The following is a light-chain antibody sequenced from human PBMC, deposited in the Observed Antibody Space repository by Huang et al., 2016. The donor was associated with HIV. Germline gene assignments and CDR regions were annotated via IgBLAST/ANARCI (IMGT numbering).Light chain of an antibody. Sequence: ETVMTQSPVTLSVSPGDRASLACRSSKIVSSHLAWYQQKPGQAPRLLIYAASTRATGVPARFSGSGAGTDFTLTISTLQSEDSAVYYCQQYNDFRSTFGPGTRVEIK. J-gene: IGKJ3*01. CDR2: AAS. CDR1: KIVSSH. CDR3: QQYNDFRST. V-gene: IGKV3-15*01.